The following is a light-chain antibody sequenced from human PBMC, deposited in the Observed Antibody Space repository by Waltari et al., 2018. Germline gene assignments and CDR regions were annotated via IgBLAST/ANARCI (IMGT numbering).Light chain of an antibody. J-gene: IGLJ1*01. CDR3: QSYDSSLSGSRV. CDR2: GNS. V-gene: IGLV1-40*01. Sequence: QSVLTQPPSVSGAPGQRVPISCTGSSPNIGAGYDVPRYQQLPGTAPKLLIYGNSNRPSGVPDRFSGSKSGTSASLAITGLQAEDEADYYCQSYDSSLSGSRVFGTGTKVTVL. CDR1: SPNIGAGYD.